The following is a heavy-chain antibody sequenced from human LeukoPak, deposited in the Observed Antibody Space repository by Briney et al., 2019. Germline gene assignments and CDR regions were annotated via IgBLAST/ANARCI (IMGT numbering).Heavy chain of an antibody. CDR3: ARDLASSGYYWD. D-gene: IGHD3-22*01. CDR2: INPSGGST. J-gene: IGHJ4*02. V-gene: IGHV1-46*01. CDR1: GYTFTNFY. Sequence: ASVKVSCKASGYTFTNFYMHWVRRAPGQGLEWMGIINPSGGSTSYAQKFQGRVTMTRDTSTSTVYMELSSLRSEDTAVYYCARDLASSGYYWDWGQGTLVTVSS.